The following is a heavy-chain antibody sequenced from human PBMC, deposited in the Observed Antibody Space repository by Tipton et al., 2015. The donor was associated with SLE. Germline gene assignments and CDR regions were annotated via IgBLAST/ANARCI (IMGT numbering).Heavy chain of an antibody. J-gene: IGHJ4*02. CDR3: AREGRYYDSSGYSTY. D-gene: IGHD3-22*01. V-gene: IGHV3-21*05. Sequence: SLRLSCAASGFTFSSYFMNWVRQAPGKGLEWVSYISGSSSYTNYADSVKGRFTISRDNAKNSLYLQMNSLRAEDTAVYYCAREGRYYDSSGYSTYWGQGTLVTVSS. CDR2: ISGSSSYT. CDR1: GFTFSSYF.